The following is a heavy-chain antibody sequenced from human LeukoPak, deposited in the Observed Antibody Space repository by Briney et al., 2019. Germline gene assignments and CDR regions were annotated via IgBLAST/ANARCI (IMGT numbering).Heavy chain of an antibody. Sequence: AGGSLRLSCAASGFTFDDYGMSWVRQAPGKGLEWIGSIYYSGSTYYNPSLKSRVTISVDTSKNQFSLKLSSVTAADTAVYYCARVGRGFTVTLPFDYWGQGTLVTVSS. CDR2: IYYSGST. J-gene: IGHJ4*02. CDR3: ARVGRGFTVTLPFDY. CDR1: GFTFDDYG. V-gene: IGHV4-38-2*01. D-gene: IGHD4-17*01.